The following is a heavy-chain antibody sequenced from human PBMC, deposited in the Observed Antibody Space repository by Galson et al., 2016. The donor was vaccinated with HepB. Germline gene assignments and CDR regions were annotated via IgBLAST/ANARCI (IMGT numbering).Heavy chain of an antibody. V-gene: IGHV4-4*02. CDR3: VRGELALGFDS. CDR2: IFRSGDA. CDR1: GTSISRGTW. Sequence: SETLSLTCGVSGTSISRGTWWSWVRQAPGKGLEWTGEIFRSGDANYNPSLKSRLTISVDESTNRFYLTLTSVTDADTAVYYCVRGELALGFDSWGQGTLVTVSS. J-gene: IGHJ4*02. D-gene: IGHD1-1*01.